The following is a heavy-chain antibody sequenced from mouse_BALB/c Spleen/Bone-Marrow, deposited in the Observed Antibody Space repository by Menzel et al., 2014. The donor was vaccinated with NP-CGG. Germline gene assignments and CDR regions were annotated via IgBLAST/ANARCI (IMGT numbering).Heavy chain of an antibody. CDR3: ARGYGNSAWFAY. V-gene: IGHV1S41*01. J-gene: IGHJ3*01. D-gene: IGHD2-10*02. Sequence: DLVKPGASVKVSSKASGYTFTSYWINWIKQRPGQGLEWIGRIAPGSGSTYYNEMFKGKATLTVDTSSSTAYIQLSSLSSEDSAVYFCARGYGNSAWFAYWGQGTLVTVSA. CDR2: IAPGSGST. CDR1: GYTFTSYW.